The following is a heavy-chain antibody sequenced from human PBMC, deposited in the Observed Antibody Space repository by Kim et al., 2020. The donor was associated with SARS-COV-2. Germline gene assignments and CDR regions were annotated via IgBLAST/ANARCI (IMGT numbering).Heavy chain of an antibody. Sequence: GESLKISCKGSGYSFTNYWIGWVRQMPGEGLEWMGIIYPGDSDTRYSPSFQGQVTISADKSISTAYLQWSSLKASDTAIYYCARRGYCTNGVCSAYFFDYWGQGTLVTVSS. CDR1: GYSFTNYW. J-gene: IGHJ4*02. CDR2: IYPGDSDT. V-gene: IGHV5-51*01. CDR3: ARRGYCTNGVCSAYFFDY. D-gene: IGHD2-8*01.